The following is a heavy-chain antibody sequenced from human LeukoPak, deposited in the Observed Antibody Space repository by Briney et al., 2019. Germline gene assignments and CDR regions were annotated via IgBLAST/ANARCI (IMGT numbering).Heavy chain of an antibody. V-gene: IGHV1-2*02. CDR3: ARDGPGGIAARPDYYYYYMDV. D-gene: IGHD6-6*01. CDR1: GYTFTGYY. Sequence: WASVKVSCKASGYTFTGYYMHWVRQAPGQGLEWMGWINPNSGGTNYAQKFQGRVTMTRDTSISTAYMELSRLRSDDTAVYYCARDGPGGIAARPDYYYYYMDVWGKGTTVTVSS. CDR2: INPNSGGT. J-gene: IGHJ6*03.